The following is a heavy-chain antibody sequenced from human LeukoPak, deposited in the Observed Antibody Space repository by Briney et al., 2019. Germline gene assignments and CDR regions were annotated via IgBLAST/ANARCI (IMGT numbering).Heavy chain of an antibody. Sequence: PGGSLRLSRAASGFILSKYAMSWVRPAPGKGLEGVSSIPCSGAETYYRDSLQGRFTVSRDNSQNPLSLPMNRLRAEDTARYYCAKDLIGYCGGDCFSNDAFDFRGGGTVVTVSS. CDR2: IPCSGAET. J-gene: IGHJ3*01. CDR1: GFILSKYA. D-gene: IGHD2-21*02. V-gene: IGHV3-23*01. CDR3: AKDLIGYCGGDCFSNDAFDF.